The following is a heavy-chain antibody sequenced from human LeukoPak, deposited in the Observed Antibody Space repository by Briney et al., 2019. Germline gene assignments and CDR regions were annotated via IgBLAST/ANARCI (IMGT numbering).Heavy chain of an antibody. CDR1: GDSISSANYY. V-gene: IGHV4-39*07. CDR3: ARDSCSSTSCRKKFDN. D-gene: IGHD2-2*01. CDR2: IYFSGST. Sequence: PSETLSLTCTVSGDSISSANYYWGWVRQPPGKGPEWIGSIYFSGSTYYNPSLKSRVTISAETSKVQFSLKLSSVTAADTAVYYCARDSCSSTSCRKKFDNWGQGTLVTVSS. J-gene: IGHJ4*02.